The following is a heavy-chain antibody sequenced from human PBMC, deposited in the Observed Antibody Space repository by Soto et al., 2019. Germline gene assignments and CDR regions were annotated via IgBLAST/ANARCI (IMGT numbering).Heavy chain of an antibody. D-gene: IGHD3-10*01. V-gene: IGHV1-18*01. CDR1: GYTFTSYG. J-gene: IGHJ4*02. CDR3: ARDSPDGSGSYYKN. CDR2: ISAYNGNT. Sequence: QVQLVQSGAEVKKPGASVKVSCKASGYTFTSYGISWVRQAPGQRLEWMGWISAYNGNTNYAQKHQGRVTMTTDTASSTAYMEQRSMRSDDTAVYYCARDSPDGSGSYYKNWGQGTLVIVTS.